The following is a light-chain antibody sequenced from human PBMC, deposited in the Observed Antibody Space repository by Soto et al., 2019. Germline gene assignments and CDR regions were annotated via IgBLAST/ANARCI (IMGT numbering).Light chain of an antibody. CDR1: DSDVGGYNF. Sequence: QSVLTQPASVSGSPGQSITISCTGTDSDVGGYNFVSWYQQHPGKAPKLMIYGVTNRPSAVSNRFSGSKSGNTASLTISGLQPEDDANYYCRSCRRSNTPHVLFGGGTKPTVL. J-gene: IGLJ2*01. V-gene: IGLV2-14*01. CDR2: GVT. CDR3: RSCRRSNTPHVL.